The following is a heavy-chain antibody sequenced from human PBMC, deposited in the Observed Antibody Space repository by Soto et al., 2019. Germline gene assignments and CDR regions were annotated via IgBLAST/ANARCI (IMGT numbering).Heavy chain of an antibody. V-gene: IGHV3-21*01. CDR1: GFTFSSYS. J-gene: IGHJ6*02. Sequence: EVQLVESGGGLVKPGGSLRLSCAASGFTFSSYSMNWVRQAPGKGLEWVSSISSSSSYIYYADSVKGRFTISRDNAKNSLYLQMNSLRAEDTAVYYCARDCVGSSVLLLRYYYYYYGLEVWGQGTTVNVSS. CDR2: ISSSSSYI. D-gene: IGHD6-19*01. CDR3: ARDCVGSSVLLLRYYYYYYGLEV.